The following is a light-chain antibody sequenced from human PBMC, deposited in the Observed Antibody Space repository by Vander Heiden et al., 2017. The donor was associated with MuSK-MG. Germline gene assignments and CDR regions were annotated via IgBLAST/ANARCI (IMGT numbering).Light chain of an antibody. CDR1: NFNIGRNA. V-gene: IGLV1-44*01. CDR3: AAWDDSLNGYV. J-gene: IGLJ1*01. CDR2: GND. Sequence: QSVLTQPPSASGTPGQRVTISCSGSNFNIGRNAVSWYQPLPGTAPKLLIYGNDQRPSGVPDRFSGSKSGTSVSLAISGLQSEEETDYYCAAWDDSLNGYVFGTGTRVTVL.